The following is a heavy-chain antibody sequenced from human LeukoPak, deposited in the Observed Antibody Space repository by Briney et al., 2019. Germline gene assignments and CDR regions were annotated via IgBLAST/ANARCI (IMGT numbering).Heavy chain of an antibody. CDR2: IIPILDIP. CDR3: ARQIVGATFGSLDY. D-gene: IGHD1-26*01. Sequence: SVKVSCKASGGTFSSYAISWVRQAPGQGLEWMGRIIPILDIPNYAQKFQGRVTITADKSTSTAYMELSSLRSEDTAVHYCARQIVGATFGSLDYWGQGTLVTVSS. V-gene: IGHV1-69*04. CDR1: GGTFSSYA. J-gene: IGHJ4*02.